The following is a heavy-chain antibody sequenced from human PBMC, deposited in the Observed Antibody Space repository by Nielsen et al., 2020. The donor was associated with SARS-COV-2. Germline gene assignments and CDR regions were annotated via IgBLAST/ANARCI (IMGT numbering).Heavy chain of an antibody. CDR2: ISDSGGST. J-gene: IGHJ4*02. D-gene: IGHD3-3*01. CDR3: SREAGVDDLWGGYKPFDY. V-gene: IGHV3-23*01. Sequence: GGSLRLSCTASGLTFSTYAMSWVRQAPGKGLEWVSGISDSGGSTFYADSVKGRFTISRDNGGNTLYLQVNSLKTEDTAVYYCSREAGVDDLWGGYKPFDYWGQGTLVTVSS. CDR1: GLTFSTYA.